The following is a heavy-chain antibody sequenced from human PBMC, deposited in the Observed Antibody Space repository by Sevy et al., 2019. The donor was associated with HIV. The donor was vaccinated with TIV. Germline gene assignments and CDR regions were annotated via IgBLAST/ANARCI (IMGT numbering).Heavy chain of an antibody. CDR3: AREDIRVAGIGYYFHS. V-gene: IGHV3-33*01. Sequence: GGSLRLSCAASGFSISGYGMHWVRQAPGKGLEWVAVIWYDGTNREYADSVQGRFTISRDNSKNTLYLQMNSLRVEDTAVYYCAREDIRVAGIGYYFHSWGQGTLVTVSS. CDR2: IWYDGTNR. CDR1: GFSISGYG. D-gene: IGHD6-19*01. J-gene: IGHJ4*02.